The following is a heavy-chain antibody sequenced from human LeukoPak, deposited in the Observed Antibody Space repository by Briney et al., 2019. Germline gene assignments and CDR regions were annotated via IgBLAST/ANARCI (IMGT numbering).Heavy chain of an antibody. J-gene: IGHJ6*03. V-gene: IGHV4-4*07. D-gene: IGHD2-8*02. Sequence: SETLSLTCTVSGGSISSYYWSWIRQPAGKGLEWIGRIYTSGSTNYNPSLKSRVTMSVDTSKNQFSLKLSSVTAADTAVYYCARVGPGVTGGVSARYYYYYYMDVWGKGTTVTVSS. CDR2: IYTSGST. CDR3: ARVGPGVTGGVSARYYYYYYMDV. CDR1: GGSISSYY.